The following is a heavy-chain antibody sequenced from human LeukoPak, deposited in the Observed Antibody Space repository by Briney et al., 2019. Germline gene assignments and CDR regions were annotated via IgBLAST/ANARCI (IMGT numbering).Heavy chain of an antibody. Sequence: PSETLSLTCTVSGDSISGSRYHWGRIRQPPGKGLEWIGSISYSGRTYYNPSLKSRVTISVDTSRSQISLKLTSITAADTAVYYCARDPAIYPAGSYYYFSFMDVWGKGTTVSVS. CDR1: GDSISGSRYH. CDR2: ISYSGRT. V-gene: IGHV4-39*07. J-gene: IGHJ6*03. CDR3: ARDPAIYPAGSYYYFSFMDV. D-gene: IGHD2-2*01.